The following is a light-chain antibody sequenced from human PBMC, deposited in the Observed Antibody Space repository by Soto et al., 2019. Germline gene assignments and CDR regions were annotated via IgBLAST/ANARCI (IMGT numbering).Light chain of an antibody. V-gene: IGKV3-15*01. J-gene: IGKJ5*01. Sequence: EIVMTQSPATLSVSPGERATLSCRASQSVNSNLAWYQQKPGQGPRLLIYGASTRATGIPARFSGGGSGTEFTLTISSLQSEGFAVYYCQQYNNWPLTFGQGTRLEIK. CDR1: QSVNSN. CDR3: QQYNNWPLT. CDR2: GAS.